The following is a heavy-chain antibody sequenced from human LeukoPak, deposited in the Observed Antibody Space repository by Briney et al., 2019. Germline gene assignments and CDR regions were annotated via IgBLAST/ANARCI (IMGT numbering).Heavy chain of an antibody. D-gene: IGHD2-21*02. CDR3: EKDLGGSGDYRPY. CDR2: ISGGVGST. CDR1: GFRFSSYD. J-gene: IGHJ4*02. Sequence: GGSLRLSCVGSGFRFSSYDMNWVRQAPGRGLEWVSVISGGVGSTSYADSVKGRFTISRDNSKNTLYLQMNSLSAEDTAVYYCEKDLGGSGDYRPYWGQGSVVTVSS. V-gene: IGHV3-23*01.